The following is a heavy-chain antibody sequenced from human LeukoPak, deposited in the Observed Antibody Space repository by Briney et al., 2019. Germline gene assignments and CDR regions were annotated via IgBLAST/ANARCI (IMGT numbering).Heavy chain of an antibody. D-gene: IGHD6-13*01. CDR2: IWNDGRNT. V-gene: IGHV3-30*02. CDR1: GFSFSSYG. CDR3: ARGRGYSSSSDY. Sequence: GSLRLSCAASGFSFSSYGMHWVRQAPGKGLEWVALIWNDGRNTYYGDSVKGRFTISRGNSENTLYLQMNSLRAEDTAVYYCARGRGYSSSSDYWGQGTLVTVSS. J-gene: IGHJ4*02.